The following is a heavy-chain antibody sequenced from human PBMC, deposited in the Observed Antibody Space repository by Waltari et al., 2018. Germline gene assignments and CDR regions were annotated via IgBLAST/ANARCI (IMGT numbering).Heavy chain of an antibody. CDR1: GVSPSSNNW. J-gene: IGHJ4*02. Sequence: QVQLQQSGPGLVRPSGPLSPSCGVSGVSPSSNNWGSWVRQSPGKGPEWIGEAHHSGSTKYSPSLRSRVTISLDQSKNQFSLTLSSVVAADAAVYYCARDGDYSSGRFFDSWGQGTLVNVSS. D-gene: IGHD6-19*01. CDR3: ARDGDYSSGRFFDS. CDR2: AHHSGST. V-gene: IGHV4-4*02.